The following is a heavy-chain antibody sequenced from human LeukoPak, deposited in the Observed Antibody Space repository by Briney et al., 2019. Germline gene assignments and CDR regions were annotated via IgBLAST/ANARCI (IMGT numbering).Heavy chain of an antibody. V-gene: IGHV1-2*02. CDR2: VDPYSGGT. Sequence: ASVKVSCKASGYTFIGYYMHWVRQAPGQGLEWMGWVDPYSGGTKFAQKFQGRVTMTRNTSISTAYMELSSLRSDDTAVYYCARALASVAGFDAWFDPWGQGTLVTVSS. D-gene: IGHD6-19*01. CDR1: GYTFIGYY. CDR3: ARALASVAGFDAWFDP. J-gene: IGHJ5*02.